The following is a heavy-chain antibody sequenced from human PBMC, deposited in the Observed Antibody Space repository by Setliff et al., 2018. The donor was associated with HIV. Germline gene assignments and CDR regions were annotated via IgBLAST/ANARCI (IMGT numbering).Heavy chain of an antibody. CDR1: GGSFSGYY. CDR2: ITQSGST. CDR3: ARTRALQSDNWNPFDG. J-gene: IGHJ4*02. V-gene: IGHV4-34*01. D-gene: IGHD1-1*01. Sequence: SETLSLTCAVYGGSFSGYYWSWIRQSPGLGLEWIGDITQSGSTTYNPSLKSRVIISVDTSKNQFSLKMFSVAAADTAVYFCARTRALQSDNWNPFDGWGQGTVVTVSS.